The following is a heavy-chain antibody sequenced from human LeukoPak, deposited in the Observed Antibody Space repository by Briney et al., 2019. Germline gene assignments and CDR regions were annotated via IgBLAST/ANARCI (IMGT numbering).Heavy chain of an antibody. CDR1: GDSISSSSYY. CDR2: IYYSGST. D-gene: IGHD6-6*01. CDR3: ARETPFEYSSFVFDP. V-gene: IGHV4-61*01. Sequence: SETLSLTCTVSGDSISSSSYYWGWIRQPPGKGLEWIGYIYYSGSTNYNPSLKSRVTISVGTSKNQFSLKLSSVTAADTAVYYCARETPFEYSSFVFDPWGQGTLVTVSS. J-gene: IGHJ5*02.